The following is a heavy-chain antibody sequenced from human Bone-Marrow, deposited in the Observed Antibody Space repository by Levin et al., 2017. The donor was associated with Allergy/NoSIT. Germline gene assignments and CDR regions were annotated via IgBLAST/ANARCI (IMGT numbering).Heavy chain of an antibody. Sequence: SETLSLTCAVSGGSISGGGYSWSWVRQPPGKGLECIGYIYPSGNTYYNPSFKSRATMSVDTSKNQVSLQLDYVTAAETAVYFCARGPMVRGVKYYFDHWGQGTLVTVSS. CDR3: ARGPMVRGVKYYFDH. CDR2: IYPSGNT. J-gene: IGHJ4*02. D-gene: IGHD3-10*01. V-gene: IGHV4-30-2*01. CDR1: GGSISGGGYS.